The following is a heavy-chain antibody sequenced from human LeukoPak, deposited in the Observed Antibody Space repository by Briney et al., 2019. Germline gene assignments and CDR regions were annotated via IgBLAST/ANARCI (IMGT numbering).Heavy chain of an antibody. J-gene: IGHJ3*01. CDR2: IYKSGDV. CDR1: GDSTTSYY. V-gene: IGHV4-59*01. Sequence: PSETLSLTCSVSGDSTTSYYWSWIRQSPGKGLEWLGLIYKSGDVNYHPSFRSGLFMSVDRSKTQVSLRLRSVTAADTAVYYCASGKYFYDDAGSVNRASRTALDLWARGTMVIVSS. CDR3: ASGKYFYDDAGSVNRASRTALDL. D-gene: IGHD3-16*01.